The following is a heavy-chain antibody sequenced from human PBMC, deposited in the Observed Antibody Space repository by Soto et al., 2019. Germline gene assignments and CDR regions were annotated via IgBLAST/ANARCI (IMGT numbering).Heavy chain of an antibody. CDR2: LSGSGDRI. CDR1: GFAFITYA. CDR3: AKDPSNLVVVTGWFDP. J-gene: IGHJ5*02. V-gene: IGHV3-23*01. D-gene: IGHD2-21*02. Sequence: GWSLRLSCASSGFAFITYAMSWVRQAPGKGLEWLSALSGSGDRIYYADSVKGRFTISRDNSKNTLYLQMNSLRTEDTAVYYCAKDPSNLVVVTGWFDPWGQGTLVTVSS.